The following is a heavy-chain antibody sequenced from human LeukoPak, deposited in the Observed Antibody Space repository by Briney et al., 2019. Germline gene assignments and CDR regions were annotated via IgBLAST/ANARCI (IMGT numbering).Heavy chain of an antibody. CDR3: ARGEGSGSYYVQTSSSDY. CDR2: ISYDGSNK. V-gene: IGHV3-30*04. D-gene: IGHD3-10*01. J-gene: IGHJ4*02. CDR1: GFTFSSYA. Sequence: GRSLRLSCAASGFTFSSYAMHWVRQAPGKGLEWVAVISYDGSNKYYADSVKGRFTISRDNSKNTLYLQMNSLRAEDTAVYYFARGEGSGSYYVQTSSSDYWGQGTLVTVSS.